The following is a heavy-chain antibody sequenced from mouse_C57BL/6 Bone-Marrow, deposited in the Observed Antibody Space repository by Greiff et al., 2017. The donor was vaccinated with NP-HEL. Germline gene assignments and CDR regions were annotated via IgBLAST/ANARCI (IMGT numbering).Heavy chain of an antibody. V-gene: IGHV5-17*01. CDR3: AREDLYDGYYDYFDY. Sequence: EVMLEESGGGLVKPGGSLKLSCAASGFTFSDYGMHWVRQAPEKGLEWVAYISSGSSSIYYADTVKGRFTISRDNAKNTLFLQMTSLRSEDTAMYYCAREDLYDGYYDYFDYWGQGTTLTVSA. CDR2: ISSGSSSI. J-gene: IGHJ2*01. D-gene: IGHD2-3*01. CDR1: GFTFSDYG.